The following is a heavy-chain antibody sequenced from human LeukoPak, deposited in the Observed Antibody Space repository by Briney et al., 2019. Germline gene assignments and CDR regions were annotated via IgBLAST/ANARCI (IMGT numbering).Heavy chain of an antibody. CDR1: GFSVTNTY. CDR2: IYSGGST. Sequence: GGSLRLSCAASGFSVTNTYMSWVRQAPGRGLEWVSLIYSGGSTIYADSVKGRFTISRDNSNNTRYLQMTRSKAEDTAVYYCARIRYIDSTADYTDYWGEGSLVTVSS. CDR3: ARIRYIDSTADYTDY. D-gene: IGHD3-22*01. V-gene: IGHV3-53*01. J-gene: IGHJ4*02.